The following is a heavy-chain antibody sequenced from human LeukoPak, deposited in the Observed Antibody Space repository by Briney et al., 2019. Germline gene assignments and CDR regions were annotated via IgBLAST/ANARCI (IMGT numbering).Heavy chain of an antibody. CDR3: ARGQGYESYCYMDV. J-gene: IGHJ6*03. CDR1: GFTFSTYA. V-gene: IGHV3-30*04. D-gene: IGHD2-2*01. Sequence: PGGSLRLSCAASGFTFSTYAIHWVRQAPGKGLEWVAVISFDGVNTFYADSVKGRFTISRDNSNNTVYLQMNNLRPEDTAVFYCARGQGYESYCYMDVWGKGTTVSVSS. CDR2: ISFDGVNT.